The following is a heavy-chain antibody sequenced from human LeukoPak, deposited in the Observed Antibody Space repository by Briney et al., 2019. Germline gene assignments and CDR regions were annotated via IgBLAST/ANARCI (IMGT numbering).Heavy chain of an antibody. J-gene: IGHJ3*02. D-gene: IGHD6-13*01. CDR1: GYTFTGYH. V-gene: IGHV1-2*06. CDR3: ARSGSGSSWCGGTLSAFDI. CDR2: IIPKRGDA. Sequence: GASVTVSCKTSGYTFTGYHIHWVRQAPGQGLEWVGRIIPKRGDANYAKQFQGRIIMTRDTSSSTVYMEVIRLKSDDTAVYYCARSGSGSSWCGGTLSAFDIGGQGTMVTVSS.